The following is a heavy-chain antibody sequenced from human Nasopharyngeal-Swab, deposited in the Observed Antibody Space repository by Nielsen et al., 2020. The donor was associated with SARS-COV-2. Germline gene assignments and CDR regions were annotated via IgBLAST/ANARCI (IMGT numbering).Heavy chain of an antibody. V-gene: IGHV3-74*01. CDR2: IDEHGSTI. CDR1: GFTFSSYW. J-gene: IGHJ5*02. Sequence: GGSLRLSCAASGFTFSSYWMHWVRQAPGKGLVWVSRIDEHGSTINHADSVEGRFTISRDNAKNTLFLQMNSLRAEDTAVYYCGRDLGGRFSTWGQGTLVTVSS. D-gene: IGHD3-16*01. CDR3: GRDLGGRFST.